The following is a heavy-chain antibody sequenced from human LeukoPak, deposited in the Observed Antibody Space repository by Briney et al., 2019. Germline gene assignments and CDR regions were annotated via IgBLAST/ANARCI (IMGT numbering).Heavy chain of an antibody. CDR3: ASRLPASDY. D-gene: IGHD3-16*01. CDR1: GVSFSGYY. CDR2: INHSGST. V-gene: IGHV4-34*01. Sequence: SETLSLTCAVYGVSFSGYYWSWIRQPPGKGLEWIGEINHSGSTNYNPSLKSRVTISVDTSKNQFSLKLSSVTAADTAVYYCASRLPASDYWGQGTLVTVSS. J-gene: IGHJ4*02.